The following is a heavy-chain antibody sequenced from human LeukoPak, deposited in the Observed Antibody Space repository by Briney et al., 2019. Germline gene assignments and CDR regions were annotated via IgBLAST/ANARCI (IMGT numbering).Heavy chain of an antibody. CDR2: IKQDGSEE. CDR1: GFTFSSYW. V-gene: IGHV3-7*05. D-gene: IGHD6-6*01. J-gene: IGHJ6*02. Sequence: GGSLRLSCAASGFTFSSYWMSWVRQAPGRGLEWVANIKQDGSEEVYVDSVKGRFTISRDNAKNSLFLQMTTLRAEDTAVYYCARDPYSSTWSYGMDVWGQGTTVSVSS. CDR3: ARDPYSSTWSYGMDV.